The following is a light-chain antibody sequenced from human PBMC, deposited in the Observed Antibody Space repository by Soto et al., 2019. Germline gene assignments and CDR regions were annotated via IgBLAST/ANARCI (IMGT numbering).Light chain of an antibody. Sequence: DIGMTQSPFSLPVTPGEPAFISYRSSQTLRSSDGYSSLVWYRRKSGQSPQLLIHLGSIRASGVHDRFSGRGSGTNYTLKSSRVESEDVWVWFCVKARQAPPTFGGGPRV. V-gene: IGKV2-28*01. CDR2: LGS. J-gene: IGKJ4*01. CDR1: QTLRSSDGYSS. CDR3: VKARQAPPT.